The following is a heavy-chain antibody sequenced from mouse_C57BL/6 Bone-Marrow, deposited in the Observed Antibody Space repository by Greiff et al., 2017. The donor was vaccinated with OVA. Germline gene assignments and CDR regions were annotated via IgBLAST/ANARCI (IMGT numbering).Heavy chain of an antibody. CDR3: ARSPPLIHDYGSSYGWFAY. D-gene: IGHD1-1*01. J-gene: IGHJ3*01. CDR2: IYPRSGNT. V-gene: IGHV1-81*01. Sequence: VQLQQSGAELARPGASVKLSCKASGYTFTSYGISWVKQRTGQGLEWIGEIYPRSGNTYYNDKFKGKATLTADKSYSTAYMELRSLTSEDSAVYFCARSPPLIHDYGSSYGWFAYWGQGTLVTVSA. CDR1: GYTFTSYG.